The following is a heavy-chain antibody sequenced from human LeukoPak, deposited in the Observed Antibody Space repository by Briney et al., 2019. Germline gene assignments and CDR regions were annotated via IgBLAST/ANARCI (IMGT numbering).Heavy chain of an antibody. Sequence: GGSLRLSCAASGFTFSSYAMSWVRQAPGKGLEWVSSISSSSSYKYYADSVKGRFTISRDNAKNSLYLQMNSLRAEDTAVYYCAKDRSIAARPFDYWGQGTLVTVSS. V-gene: IGHV3-21*04. J-gene: IGHJ4*02. D-gene: IGHD6-6*01. CDR2: ISSSSSYK. CDR1: GFTFSSYA. CDR3: AKDRSIAARPFDY.